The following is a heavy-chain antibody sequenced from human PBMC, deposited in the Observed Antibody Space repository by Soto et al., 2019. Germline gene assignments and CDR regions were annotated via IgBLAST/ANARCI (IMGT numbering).Heavy chain of an antibody. Sequence: ASVQVSCKASGYTFTGYYIHWVRQAPGQGLEWMGWVNPNSGGTNYAQKFQGWVTMTRDTSISTAYMELSRLRSDDTAVYYCVTSRVSVAVAGETEYYFDYWGQGTLVTVS. CDR1: GYTFTGYY. V-gene: IGHV1-2*04. CDR3: VTSRVSVAVAGETEYYFDY. J-gene: IGHJ4*02. D-gene: IGHD6-19*01. CDR2: VNPNSGGT.